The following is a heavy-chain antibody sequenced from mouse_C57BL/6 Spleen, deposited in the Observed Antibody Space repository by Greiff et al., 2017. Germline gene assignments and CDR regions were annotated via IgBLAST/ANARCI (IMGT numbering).Heavy chain of an antibody. D-gene: IGHD2-5*01. CDR3: ARPSNYDAMDY. V-gene: IGHV5-17*01. CDR1: GFTFSDSG. CDR2: ISSGSSTI. J-gene: IGHJ4*01. Sequence: EVQLVESGGGLVKPGGSLKLSCAASGFTFSDSGMHWVRQAPEKGLEWVAYISSGSSTIYYADTVKGRFTISRDNAKNTLFLQMTSLRSEATAMYYCARPSNYDAMDYWGQGTSVTVSS.